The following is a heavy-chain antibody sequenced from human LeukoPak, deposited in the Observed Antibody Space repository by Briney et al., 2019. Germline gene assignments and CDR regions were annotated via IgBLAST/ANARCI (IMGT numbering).Heavy chain of an antibody. CDR3: ARAYCGGDCYSAGVFDY. D-gene: IGHD2-21*02. J-gene: IGHJ4*02. V-gene: IGHV4-31*03. CDR1: GGSISSGGYY. CDR2: IYYSGST. Sequence: SETLSLTCTVSGGSISSGGYYWSWIRQHPGKGLEWIGYIYYSGSTYYNPSLKSRVTISVDTSKNQFSLKLSSVTAADTAVYYCARAYCGGDCYSAGVFDYWGQGTLVTVSS.